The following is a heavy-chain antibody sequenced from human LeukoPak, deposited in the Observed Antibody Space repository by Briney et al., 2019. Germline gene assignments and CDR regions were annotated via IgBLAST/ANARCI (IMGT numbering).Heavy chain of an antibody. CDR2: ISYDGSNK. J-gene: IGHJ4*02. CDR3: AREDNWGNYFDY. CDR1: GFTFSSYA. D-gene: IGHD7-27*01. Sequence: GGSLRLSCAASGFTFSSYAMHWVRQAPGKGLEWVAVISYDGSNKYYADSVKGRFTISRDNSKNTLYLQMNSLRAEDTAVYYCAREDNWGNYFDYWGQGTLVTVSS. V-gene: IGHV3-30*04.